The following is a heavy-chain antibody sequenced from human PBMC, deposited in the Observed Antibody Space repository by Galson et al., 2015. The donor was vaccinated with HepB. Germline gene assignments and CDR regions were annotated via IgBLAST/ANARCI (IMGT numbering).Heavy chain of an antibody. J-gene: IGHJ4*02. V-gene: IGHV7-4-1*02. CDR2: INTNTGNP. Sequence: SVKVSCKASGSTFTSYAMNWVRQAPGQGLEWMGWINTNTGNPTYAQGFTGRFVFSLDTSVSTAYLQISSLEAEDTAVYYCARGEGGYDYRYFDSWGQGTLVTVSS. CDR1: GSTFTSYA. D-gene: IGHD5-12*01. CDR3: ARGEGGYDYRYFDS.